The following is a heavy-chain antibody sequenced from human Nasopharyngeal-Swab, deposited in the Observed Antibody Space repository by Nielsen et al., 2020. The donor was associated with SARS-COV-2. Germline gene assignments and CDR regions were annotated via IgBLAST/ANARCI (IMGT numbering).Heavy chain of an antibody. CDR1: GFTFSSYS. Sequence: GESLKISCAASGFTFSSYSMNWVRQAPGKGLEWVSSISSSSSYIYYADSVKSRFTISRDNAKNSLYLQMNSLRAEDTAVYYCARVTWTDCSGGSCSYWYFDLWGRGTLVTVSS. CDR3: ARVTWTDCSGGSCSYWYFDL. J-gene: IGHJ2*01. D-gene: IGHD2-15*01. CDR2: ISSSSSYI. V-gene: IGHV3-21*01.